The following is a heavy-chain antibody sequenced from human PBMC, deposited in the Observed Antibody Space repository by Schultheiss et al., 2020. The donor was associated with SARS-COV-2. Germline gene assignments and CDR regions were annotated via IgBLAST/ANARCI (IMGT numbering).Heavy chain of an antibody. CDR1: GGSISSYY. CDR2: INHSGST. J-gene: IGHJ6*03. D-gene: IGHD3-3*01. CDR3: ARVRRDFGVPHLGYYYYMDV. V-gene: IGHV4-34*01. Sequence: SQTLSLTCTVSGGSISSYYWSWIRQPPGKGLEWIGEINHSGSTNYNPSLKSRVTISVDTSKNQFSLKLSSVTAADTAVYYCARVRRDFGVPHLGYYYYMDVWGKGTTVTASS.